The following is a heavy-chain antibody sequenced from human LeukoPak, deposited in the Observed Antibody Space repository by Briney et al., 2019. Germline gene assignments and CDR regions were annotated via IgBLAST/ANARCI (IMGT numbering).Heavy chain of an antibody. D-gene: IGHD6-13*01. CDR2: IRYDGSNK. J-gene: IGHJ4*02. CDR3: AKDRYSSSWYYFDY. V-gene: IGHV3-30*02. CDR1: GFTFSSYG. Sequence: GGALTLSCAASGFTFSSYGMHWVRQAPGKGLEGVAFIRYDGSNKYYADSVNRRFTIYRDNSKDTLYLQMNSLRAEYTAVYYCAKDRYSSSWYYFDYWVQGTQVALSP.